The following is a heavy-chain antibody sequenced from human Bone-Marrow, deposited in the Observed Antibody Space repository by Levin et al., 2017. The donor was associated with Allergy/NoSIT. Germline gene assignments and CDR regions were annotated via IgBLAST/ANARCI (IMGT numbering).Heavy chain of an antibody. D-gene: IGHD2-2*01. CDR2: IYPCDSDT. J-gene: IGHJ6*03. CDR3: AICYSTSCYSTYYYYMDV. CDR1: GYSFTSYW. V-gene: IGHV5-51*01. Sequence: KVSCKGSGYSFTSYWIGWVRQMPGKGLEWMGIIYPCDSDTRYSPSFQGQVTISADKSISTAYLQWSSLKASDTAMYYCAICYSTSCYSTYYYYMDVWGKGTTVTVSS.